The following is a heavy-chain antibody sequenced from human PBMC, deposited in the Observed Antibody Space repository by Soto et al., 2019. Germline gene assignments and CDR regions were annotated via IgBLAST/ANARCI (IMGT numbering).Heavy chain of an antibody. CDR2: IYPGDSDT. V-gene: IGHV5-51*01. Sequence: GESLKISCKGSGYSFTSYWIGWVRQMPGKGLEWMGIIYPGDSDTRYSPSFQGQVTISADKSISTAYLQWSSLKASDTAMYYCARPALYCSGGSCYGYWGQGTLVTVSS. J-gene: IGHJ4*02. CDR1: GYSFTSYW. CDR3: ARPALYCSGGSCYGY. D-gene: IGHD2-15*01.